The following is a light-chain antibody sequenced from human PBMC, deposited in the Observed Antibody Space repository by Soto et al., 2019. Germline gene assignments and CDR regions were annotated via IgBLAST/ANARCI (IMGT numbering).Light chain of an antibody. V-gene: IGLV4-69*01. J-gene: IGLJ1*01. Sequence: QTVVTQSPSASASLGASVKLTYTLSSGHSSYAIAWHQQQPEKGPRYLMNLNSDGSHTKGDGIPDRFSGSSSGAERYLTISSLQSEDEADYYCQTWGPGFYVFGTGTKLTVL. CDR3: QTWGPGFYV. CDR1: SGHSSYA. CDR2: LNSDGSH.